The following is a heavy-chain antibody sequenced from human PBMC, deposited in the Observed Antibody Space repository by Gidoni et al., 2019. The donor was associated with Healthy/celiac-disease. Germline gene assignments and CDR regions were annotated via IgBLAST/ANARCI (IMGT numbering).Heavy chain of an antibody. V-gene: IGHV4-39*07. Sequence: QLQLQESGPGLVKPSETLSLTCTVSGGSISSSSYYWGWIRQPPGKGLEWIGSIYYSGSTYYNPSLKSRVNISVDTSKNQFSLKLSSVTAADTAVDYCARVGWELLVGLFDYWGQGTLVTVSS. CDR2: IYYSGST. CDR1: GGSISSSSYY. CDR3: ARVGWELLVGLFDY. J-gene: IGHJ4*02. D-gene: IGHD1-26*01.